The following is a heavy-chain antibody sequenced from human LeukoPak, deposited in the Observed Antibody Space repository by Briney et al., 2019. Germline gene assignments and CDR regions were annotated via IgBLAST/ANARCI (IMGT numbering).Heavy chain of an antibody. J-gene: IGHJ4*02. CDR1: DGSFRDNY. Sequence: SEPLSLTCAVYDGSFRDNYWSWIRQPPGKGLEWVGEINQSGSTNYNPSLKSRITLSVDTPKNQFSLKLSSVPAAVTAVYACARGPVLHDVSGGYYYFDYWCQGTVVTVSS. CDR3: ARGPVLHDVSGGYYYFDY. V-gene: IGHV4-34*01. CDR2: INQSGST. D-gene: IGHD3-3*01.